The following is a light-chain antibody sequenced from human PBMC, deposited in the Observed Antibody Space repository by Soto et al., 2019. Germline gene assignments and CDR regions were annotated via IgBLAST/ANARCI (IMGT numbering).Light chain of an antibody. CDR2: GAS. V-gene: IGKV3-20*01. J-gene: IGKJ5*01. CDR3: QHYGRSPIT. Sequence: EVVLTQSPATLSVSPGDGATLCCRASQSVNSRLAWYQHRPGQAPRLLISGASSRATGIPDRFSGSGSATDFTLTISRLEPEDFALYYCQHYGRSPITFGQGTRLEIK. CDR1: QSVNSR.